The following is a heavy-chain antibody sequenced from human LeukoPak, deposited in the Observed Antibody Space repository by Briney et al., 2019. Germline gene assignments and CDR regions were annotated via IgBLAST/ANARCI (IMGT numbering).Heavy chain of an antibody. CDR2: IGTAGDT. V-gene: IGHV3-13*01. D-gene: IGHD5-24*01. Sequence: GGSLRLSCAASGFTFSSYDMHWLRQATGKGLEWVSAIGTAGDTYYPGSVKGRFTISRENAKNSMYLQMNSLRAGDTAVYYCARRGRRDGYNYRDAFDIWGQGTMVTVSS. J-gene: IGHJ3*02. CDR3: ARRGRRDGYNYRDAFDI. CDR1: GFTFSSYD.